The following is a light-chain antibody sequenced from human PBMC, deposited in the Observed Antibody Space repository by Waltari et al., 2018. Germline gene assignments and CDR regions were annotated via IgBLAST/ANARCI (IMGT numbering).Light chain of an antibody. V-gene: IGLV1-44*01. CDR3: AAWDDSLRGHWV. Sequence: QSVLTQPPSAAGSPGQRVTIFCSGSSSNIGSNVVNWYQQFPGKAPKLVIYRSAQRPSGVPDRFSGSKSGTSASLAISGLHPEDEADYYCAAWDDSLRGHWVFGGGTKVTVL. CDR2: RSA. CDR1: SSNIGSNV. J-gene: IGLJ3*02.